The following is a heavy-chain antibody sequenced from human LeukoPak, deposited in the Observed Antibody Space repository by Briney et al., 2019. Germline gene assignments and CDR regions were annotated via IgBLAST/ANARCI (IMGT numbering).Heavy chain of an antibody. CDR2: ISGSGGST. CDR1: GFTFSSYA. Sequence: GGPLRLSCAASGFTFSSYAMSWVRQAPGKGLEWVSAISGSGGSTYYADSVKGRFTISRDNSKNTLYLQMNSLRAEDTAVYYCAKDPGGSSGWYYDYWGQGTLVTVSS. CDR3: AKDPGGSSGWYYDY. V-gene: IGHV3-23*01. D-gene: IGHD6-19*01. J-gene: IGHJ4*02.